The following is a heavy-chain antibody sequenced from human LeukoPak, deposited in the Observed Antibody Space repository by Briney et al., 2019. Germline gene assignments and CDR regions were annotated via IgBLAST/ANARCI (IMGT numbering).Heavy chain of an antibody. V-gene: IGHV4-34*01. D-gene: IGHD3-9*01. CDR1: GGSFSGYY. Sequence: SETLSLTCAVYGGSFSGYYWSWIRQPPGKGLEWIGEINHSGSTNYNPSLKSRVTISVDTSKNQFSLKLSSVTAADTAVYYCARDLRYFDWYGGNWFDPWGQGTLVTVPS. J-gene: IGHJ5*02. CDR2: INHSGST. CDR3: ARDLRYFDWYGGNWFDP.